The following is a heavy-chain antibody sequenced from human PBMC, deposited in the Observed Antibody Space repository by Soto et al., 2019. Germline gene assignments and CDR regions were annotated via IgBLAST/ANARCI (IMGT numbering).Heavy chain of an antibody. CDR1: GFSLTTRGVG. J-gene: IGHJ5*02. D-gene: IGHD3-22*01. V-gene: IGHV2-5*02. CDR3: APIPYCYHYDWFAP. Sequence: QITLKESSPTLVKPTQTLTLTCTFSGFSLTTRGVGVGWIRQPPGKALECLALIYCDDDKRYSPSLQSRFSITKDTPQNQVVLTMNNVDPVDTATYYCAPIPYCYHYDWFAPRGQGTLVSVSS. CDR2: IYCDDDK.